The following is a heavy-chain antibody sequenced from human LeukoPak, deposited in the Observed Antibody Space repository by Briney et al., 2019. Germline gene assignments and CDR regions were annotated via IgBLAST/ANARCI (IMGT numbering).Heavy chain of an antibody. CDR2: IYYSVST. Sequence: PSETLSLTCTVSGGSISSYYWSWIRQPPGKGLEWIGYIYYSVSTNYNPALKSRVTISVDTSKNQFSLKLSSVTAADTAVYYCARHGPDCSGGSCYSLIDYWGQGTLVTVSS. J-gene: IGHJ4*02. D-gene: IGHD2-15*01. CDR3: ARHGPDCSGGSCYSLIDY. V-gene: IGHV4-59*08. CDR1: GGSISSYY.